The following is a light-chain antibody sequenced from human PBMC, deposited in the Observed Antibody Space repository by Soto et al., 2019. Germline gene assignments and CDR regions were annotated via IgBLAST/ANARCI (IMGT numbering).Light chain of an antibody. V-gene: IGKV3-20*01. Sequence: EIVLTQSPGTLSLSPGERATLSCRASQSVSSSYLAWYQQKPGQAPRLLIYGASSRATGIPDRFSGSGSGTDFTLTISRLEPDDFAVYYCQQYGSSPPWTFGQGTKVDIK. CDR1: QSVSSSY. CDR2: GAS. J-gene: IGKJ1*01. CDR3: QQYGSSPPWT.